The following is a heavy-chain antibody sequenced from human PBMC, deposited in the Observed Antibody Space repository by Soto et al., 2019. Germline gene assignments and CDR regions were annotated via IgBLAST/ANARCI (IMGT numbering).Heavy chain of an antibody. CDR2: IYYSGST. J-gene: IGHJ4*02. Sequence: SETLSLTCTVSGGSISSGDYYWSWIRQPPGKGLEWIGYIYYSGSTYYNPSLKSRVTISVDTSKNQFSLKLNSVTAADTAVYYCASNSYGYIFYDHWGQGTLVTVSS. D-gene: IGHD5-18*01. CDR1: GGSISSGDYY. V-gene: IGHV4-30-4*01. CDR3: ASNSYGYIFYDH.